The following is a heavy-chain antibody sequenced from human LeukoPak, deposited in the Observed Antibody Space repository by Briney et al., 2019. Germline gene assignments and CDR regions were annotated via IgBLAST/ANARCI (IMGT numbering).Heavy chain of an antibody. D-gene: IGHD2-21*02. CDR1: GYSFSNYW. CDR3: AIPPGYCGNDCSFDR. Sequence: GESLEISCEGSGYSFSNYWIGWVRQMPGKGLEWMRIIYPGDYETRYSPSFQGLVTVSVDKSISTAYLQWSSLKASDTAMYYCAIPPGYCGNDCSFDRWGQGTLVTVSS. J-gene: IGHJ4*02. CDR2: IYPGDYET. V-gene: IGHV5-51*01.